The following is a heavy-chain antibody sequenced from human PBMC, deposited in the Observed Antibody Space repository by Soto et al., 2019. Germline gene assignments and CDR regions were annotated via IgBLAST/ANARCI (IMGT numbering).Heavy chain of an antibody. V-gene: IGHV1-69*13. D-gene: IGHD2-15*01. CDR1: GGTFDNYA. Sequence: SVKVSCKASGGTFDNYAVSWVRQAPGQGLEWMGGIIPMFETVNYPQRFQGRLTIAADESTSTAYMELTSLTSADTAIYFCARRLRTGNYGMDVWGQGTTVTVCS. CDR2: IIPMFETV. J-gene: IGHJ6*02. CDR3: ARRLRTGNYGMDV.